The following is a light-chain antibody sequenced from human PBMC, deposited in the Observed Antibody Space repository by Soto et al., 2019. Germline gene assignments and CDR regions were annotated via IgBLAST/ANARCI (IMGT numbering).Light chain of an antibody. CDR1: QDISSW. V-gene: IGKV1-12*01. CDR2: AAS. Sequence: DIQVSQTPTSLSASLGDRVTITCRASQDISSWLAWYQQKPGKAPKLLIYAASSLQSGVPSRFSGSGSGTDFTLTIRGLQPEDFATYYCQQPTSFPISFGQGTRLEIK. CDR3: QQPTSFPIS. J-gene: IGKJ5*01.